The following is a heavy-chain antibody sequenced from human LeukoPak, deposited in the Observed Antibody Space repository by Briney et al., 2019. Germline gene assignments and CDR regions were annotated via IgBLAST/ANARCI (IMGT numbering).Heavy chain of an antibody. CDR1: GGSISSHY. D-gene: IGHD3-22*01. CDR2: IYYSGST. J-gene: IGHJ3*02. Sequence: SETLSLTCTVSGGSISSHYWSWIRQPPGKGLEWIGYIYYSGSTNYNPSLKSRVTISVDTSKNQFSLKLSSVTAADTAVYYCAREKDSSGYDAFDIWGQGTMVTVSS. CDR3: AREKDSSGYDAFDI. V-gene: IGHV4-59*11.